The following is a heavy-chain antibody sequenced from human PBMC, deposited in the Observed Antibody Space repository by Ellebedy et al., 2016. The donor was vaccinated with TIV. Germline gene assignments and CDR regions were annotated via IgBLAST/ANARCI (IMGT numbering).Heavy chain of an antibody. CDR2: IYSSGST. D-gene: IGHD3-10*01. CDR3: TYGINSDAFDI. Sequence: SETLSLXCTVSGDSVSRRSYYWSWIRQSPGKGLEWIGYIYSSGSTKYNPSLKSRLTISADTSKKHFSLKLNSATAADTAVYYCTYGINSDAFDIWGHGTLVTVSS. J-gene: IGHJ3*02. V-gene: IGHV4-61*03. CDR1: GDSVSRRSYY.